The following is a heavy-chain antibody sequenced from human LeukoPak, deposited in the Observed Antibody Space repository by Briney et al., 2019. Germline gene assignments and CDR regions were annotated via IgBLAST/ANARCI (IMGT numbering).Heavy chain of an antibody. J-gene: IGHJ3*02. CDR3: AHRPVGATMRGDAFDI. Sequence: TLSLTCTVSGGSISSSSYYWGWIRQPPGKALEWLALIYWDDDKRYSPSLTSRLTITKDTSKNQVVLTMTKMDPVDTATYYCAHRPVGATMRGDAFDIWGQGTMVTVSS. V-gene: IGHV2-5*02. CDR1: GGSISSSSYY. D-gene: IGHD1-26*01. CDR2: IYWDDDK.